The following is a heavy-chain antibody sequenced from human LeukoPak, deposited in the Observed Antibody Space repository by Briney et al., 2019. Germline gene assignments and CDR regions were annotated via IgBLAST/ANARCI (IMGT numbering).Heavy chain of an antibody. CDR3: SRTSCYTGCNWFDP. D-gene: IGHD2-2*02. V-gene: IGHV5-51*01. J-gene: IGHJ5*02. CDR1: GYRFTNYW. Sequence: GESLKISCQASGYRFTNYWIGWVRQMPGKGLEWMGIIYPGDSDTRYSSSFQGQVTISADKSISTVYLQWSSLKASDTAMYYCSRTSCYTGCNWFDPWGQGTLVTVSS. CDR2: IYPGDSDT.